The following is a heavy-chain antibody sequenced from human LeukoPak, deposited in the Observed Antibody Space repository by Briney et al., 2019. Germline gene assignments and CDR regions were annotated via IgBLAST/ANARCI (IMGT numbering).Heavy chain of an antibody. CDR3: AKAYGSGSFYNSFDY. J-gene: IGHJ4*02. D-gene: IGHD3-10*01. V-gene: IGHV3-23*01. CDR2: IGGSGGST. CDR1: GFPFSSYA. Sequence: GGSLRLSCAASGFPFSSYAMSWVRQAPGKGLEWVSGIGGSGGSTYYADSVKGRFTISRDNSKNTLYLQMNSLRAEDTAVYYCAKAYGSGSFYNSFDYWGQGTLVTVSS.